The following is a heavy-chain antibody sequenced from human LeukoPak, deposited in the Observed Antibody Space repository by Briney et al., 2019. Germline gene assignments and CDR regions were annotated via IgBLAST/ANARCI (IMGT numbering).Heavy chain of an antibody. D-gene: IGHD2-21*02. CDR2: ISSDGSHT. V-gene: IGHV3-30*04. CDR3: AKERQDTVIHSGAFDI. J-gene: IGHJ3*02. CDR1: GFTFSNYF. Sequence: GGSLRLSCAASGFTFSNYFMHWVRQAPGKGLEWVADISSDGSHTFYVESVKGRFTISRDNSKNTLYLQMNSLRAEDTAVYFCAKERQDTVIHSGAFDIWGQGTMVTVSS.